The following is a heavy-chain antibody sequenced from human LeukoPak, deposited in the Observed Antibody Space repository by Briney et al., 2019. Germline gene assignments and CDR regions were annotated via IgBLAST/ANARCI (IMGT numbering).Heavy chain of an antibody. CDR3: ARDPLLYRYRYYGMDV. V-gene: IGHV3-30-3*01. J-gene: IGHJ6*02. D-gene: IGHD3-3*01. CDR1: GFTFSSYA. Sequence: GRSLRLSCAASGFTFSSYAMHWVRQAPGKGLEWVAVISYDGSNKYYADSVKGRFTISRDNSKNTLYLQMNSLRAEDTAVYYCARDPLLYRYRYYGMDVWGQGTTVTVSS. CDR2: ISYDGSNK.